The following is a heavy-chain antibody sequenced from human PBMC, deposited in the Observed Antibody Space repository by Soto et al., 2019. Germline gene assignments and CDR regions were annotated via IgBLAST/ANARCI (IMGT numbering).Heavy chain of an antibody. CDR2: ISWHGASI. D-gene: IGHD3-10*01. CDR1: GFTFDDYA. V-gene: IGHV3-9*01. CDR3: ANLPLYGSGFDC. Sequence: EVQLVESGGGLVKPGRSLRLSCAASGFTFDDYAIHWVRQAPGRGLEWVAGISWHGASIGYADSVQGRFTISRDNAKNSLHLQMNSLRSEDTALYYCANLPLYGSGFDCWGQGTLVTVSS. J-gene: IGHJ4*02.